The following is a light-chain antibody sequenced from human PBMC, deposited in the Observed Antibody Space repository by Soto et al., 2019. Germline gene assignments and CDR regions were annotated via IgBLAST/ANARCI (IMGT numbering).Light chain of an antibody. CDR1: SGHSSYA. Sequence: QLVLTQSHSPSASLGASVKLTCSLTSGHSSYAIAWHQQQPEKGTRYLMKISSDGSHSKGDGIPDRFSGSSSGDERYLTISSLQSEDEGDYYCQTLDTDARVVFGGGTKLTVL. CDR2: ISSDGSH. J-gene: IGLJ2*01. CDR3: QTLDTDARVV. V-gene: IGLV4-69*01.